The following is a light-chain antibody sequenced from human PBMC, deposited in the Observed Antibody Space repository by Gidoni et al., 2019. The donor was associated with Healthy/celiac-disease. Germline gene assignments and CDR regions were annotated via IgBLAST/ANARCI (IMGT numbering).Light chain of an antibody. CDR3: QQLRT. CDR2: AAS. V-gene: IGKV1-9*01. CDR1: QGISSY. Sequence: DIQLTQSPSFLSASVGDRVTITCRASQGISSYLAWYLQKPGKAPKLLIYAASTLQSGVPSRFSGSGSGTEFTLTISSLQPEDFATYYGQQLRTFGQGTKVKI. J-gene: IGKJ1*01.